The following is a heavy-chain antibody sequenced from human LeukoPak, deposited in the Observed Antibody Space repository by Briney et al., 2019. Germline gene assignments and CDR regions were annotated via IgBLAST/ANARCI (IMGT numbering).Heavy chain of an antibody. D-gene: IGHD1-1*01. CDR3: ATTKYFQH. V-gene: IGHV3-30*03. CDR1: GFTFSSYD. Sequence: GGSLRLSCAASGFTFSSYDMHWVRQAPGKGLEWVAVISYDGSNKYYADSVKGRFTISRDNSKNTLYLQMNSLRVEDTAVYYCATTKYFQHWGQGTLVTVSS. CDR2: ISYDGSNK. J-gene: IGHJ1*01.